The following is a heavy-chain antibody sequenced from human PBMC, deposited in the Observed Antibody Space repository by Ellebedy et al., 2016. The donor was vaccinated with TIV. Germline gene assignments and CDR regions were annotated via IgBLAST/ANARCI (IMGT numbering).Heavy chain of an antibody. J-gene: IGHJ6*02. CDR1: GYSFTSYW. V-gene: IGHV5-51*01. CDR3: ARQVNWAAAGDYYYYGMDV. D-gene: IGHD6-13*01. CDR2: IYPGDSDT. Sequence: GESLKISCKGSGYSFTSYWIGWVRQMPGKGLEWMGIIYPGDSDTRYSPSFQGQVTISADKSISTAYLQWSSLKASDTAMYYCARQVNWAAAGDYYYYGMDVWGQGTTVTVSS.